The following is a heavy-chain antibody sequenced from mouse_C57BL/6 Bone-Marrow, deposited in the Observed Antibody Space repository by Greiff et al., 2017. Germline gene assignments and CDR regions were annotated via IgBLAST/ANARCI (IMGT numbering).Heavy chain of an antibody. Sequence: QVQLQQPGAELVKPGASVKLSCKASGYTFTSYWMHWVKQRPGQGLEWIGMIHPNSGRTNYNEKFKSKGTLTVDKSSSTAYMQLSSLTSEDSAVYYCARRDYYYGTPSVRGTGTTGTVSS. CDR1: GYTFTSYW. CDR3: ARRDYYYGTPSV. V-gene: IGHV1-64*01. CDR2: IHPNSGRT. D-gene: IGHD1-1*01. J-gene: IGHJ1*03.